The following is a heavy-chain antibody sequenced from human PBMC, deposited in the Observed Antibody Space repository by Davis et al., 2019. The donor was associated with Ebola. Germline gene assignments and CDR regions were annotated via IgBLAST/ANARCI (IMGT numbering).Heavy chain of an antibody. CDR3: ARTSIVGTTTTASDI. CDR2: ISAYNGNT. D-gene: IGHD1-26*01. CDR1: GGTFSNYA. V-gene: IGHV1-18*01. Sequence: ASVKVSCKAPGGTFSNYAITWVRQAPGQGLEWMGWISAYNGNTNYAQKVQGRVTMTTDTSTGTAYLDLRSLRSDDTAVYFCARTSIVGTTTTASDIWGQGTLVTVSS. J-gene: IGHJ3*02.